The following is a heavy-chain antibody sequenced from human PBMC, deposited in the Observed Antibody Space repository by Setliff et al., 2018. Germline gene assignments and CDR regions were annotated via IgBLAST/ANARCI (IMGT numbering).Heavy chain of an antibody. CDR3: ARGRNVASRLLDS. CDR2: ITHTGTTRST. V-gene: IGHV4-34*01. J-gene: IGHJ4*02. Sequence: PSETLSLTCAASGGTFTYYYWTWIRQSPAKGLEWIGEITHTGTTRSTKYNPSLKSRVTMSIDTSKNQFSLMVTSVTAADTAVYYCARGRNVASRLLDSWGQGTLVTVSS. CDR1: GGTFTYYY. D-gene: IGHD6-6*01.